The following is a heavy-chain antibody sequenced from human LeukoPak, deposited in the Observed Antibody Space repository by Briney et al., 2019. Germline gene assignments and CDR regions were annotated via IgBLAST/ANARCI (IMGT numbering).Heavy chain of an antibody. CDR2: IKRDGSDT. Sequence: GGSLRLSCAASGFAFSSYWMSWVRQAPGKGLEWVANIKRDGSDTYYVDSVKGRFTISRANAKNSLYLQLNSLRAEDTAVYYCARDANYYDSRGENYFNCWGQGTLVTVSS. D-gene: IGHD3-22*01. CDR1: GFAFSSYW. V-gene: IGHV3-7*01. CDR3: ARDANYYDSRGENYFNC. J-gene: IGHJ4*02.